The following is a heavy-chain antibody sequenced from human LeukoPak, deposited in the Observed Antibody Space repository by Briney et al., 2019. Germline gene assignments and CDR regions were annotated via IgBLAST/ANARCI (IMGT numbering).Heavy chain of an antibody. V-gene: IGHV4-34*01. CDR1: GGSFSGYY. Sequence: SETLSLTCAVYGGSFSGYYWSWIRQPPGKGLEWIGEINHSGSTNYNPSLKGRVTISVDTSKNQFSLKLSSVTAADTAVYYCANMVREYFDLWGRGTLVTVSS. CDR2: INHSGST. D-gene: IGHD3-10*01. J-gene: IGHJ2*01. CDR3: ANMVREYFDL.